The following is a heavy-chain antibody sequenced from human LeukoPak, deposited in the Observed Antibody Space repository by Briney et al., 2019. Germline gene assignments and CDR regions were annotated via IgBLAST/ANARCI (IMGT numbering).Heavy chain of an antibody. V-gene: IGHV1-46*01. CDR3: ARKSIVALFDF. CDR1: GYTFTCYH. CDR2: INPNDGRT. Sequence: ASVKISCKASGYTFTCYHIQWVRQAPGQGLEWVGIINPNDGRTRYAQKFQGRVTMTRDMSTSAVYMELSSLKSDDTAVYYCARKSIVALFDFWGQGTLVTVSS. J-gene: IGHJ4*02. D-gene: IGHD2-15*01.